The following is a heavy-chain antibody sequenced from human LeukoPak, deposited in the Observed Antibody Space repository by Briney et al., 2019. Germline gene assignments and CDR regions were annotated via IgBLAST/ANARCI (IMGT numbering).Heavy chain of an antibody. CDR1: GFTFSTFW. J-gene: IGHJ4*02. Sequence: GGSLRLSCAASGFTFSTFWMHWVRQAPGKGLVWVSQINNDGSDTKYADSVKGRFTISRDNAKNTVYLQMNSLRAEDTAVYYCARDPLLWELPSDYWGQGTLVTASS. CDR3: ARDPLLWELPSDY. D-gene: IGHD1-26*01. V-gene: IGHV3-74*03. CDR2: INNDGSDT.